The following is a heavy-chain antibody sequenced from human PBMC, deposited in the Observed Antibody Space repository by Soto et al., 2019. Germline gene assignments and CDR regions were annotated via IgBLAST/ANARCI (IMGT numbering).Heavy chain of an antibody. D-gene: IGHD3-10*01. Sequence: QVPLVQSGAEVKKPGASVKVSCKASGYTFTLHGIHWVRQAPGQRLEWMGWINAGNENTRYSQSFQDRVTITRDISASTAYMELRSLRSEDTAVYYCARATYYSGSGSRYYFDYWGQGTSVTVPS. CDR1: GYTFTLHG. J-gene: IGHJ4*02. V-gene: IGHV1-3*01. CDR3: ARATYYSGSGSRYYFDY. CDR2: INAGNENT.